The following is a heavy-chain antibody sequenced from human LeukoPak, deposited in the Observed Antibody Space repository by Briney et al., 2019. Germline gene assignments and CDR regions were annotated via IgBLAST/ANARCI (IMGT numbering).Heavy chain of an antibody. Sequence: PGGSLRLSCAASGFTFNNYGMSWVRQAPGKGLEWVAFIRYDGSNKYYADSVKGRFTISRDNSKNTLYLQMNSLRAEDTAVYYCAKAAGGSGSYYTPLGYWGQGTLVTVSS. V-gene: IGHV3-30*02. J-gene: IGHJ4*02. CDR2: IRYDGSNK. D-gene: IGHD3-10*01. CDR1: GFTFNNYG. CDR3: AKAAGGSGSYYTPLGY.